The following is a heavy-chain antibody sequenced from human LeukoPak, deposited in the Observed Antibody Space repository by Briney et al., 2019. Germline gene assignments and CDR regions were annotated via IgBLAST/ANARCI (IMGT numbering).Heavy chain of an antibody. CDR3: ARRRAEGGNNGLYNWFDP. CDR2: ICYSGST. CDR1: GDSISSYC. V-gene: IGHV4-59*08. D-gene: IGHD5-24*01. J-gene: IGHJ5*02. Sequence: NPSETLSLTCTVSGDSISSYCWSWIRQPPGEGLDWIASICYSGSTNYNPSLKSRVTISIDTSKNQFSLKVRSVTAGDTAVYYCARRRAEGGNNGLYNWFDPWGQGTLVTVS.